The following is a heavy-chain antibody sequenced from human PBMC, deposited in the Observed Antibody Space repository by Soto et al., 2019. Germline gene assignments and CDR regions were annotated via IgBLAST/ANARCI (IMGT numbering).Heavy chain of an antibody. CDR3: AKGDNLGPKTGYAFDP. Sequence: SPTLSLTCAISGDSVSSNTASWNWIRQSPSRGLEWLGRTYFRSKWYNDYAVSVKSRIIINPDTSNNQSSLQLNSVTPEDTAVYFCAKGDNLGPKTGYAFDPWGQGIMGTSPQ. D-gene: IGHD5-12*01. CDR1: GDSVSSNTAS. V-gene: IGHV6-1*01. CDR2: TYFRSKWYN. J-gene: IGHJ5*02.